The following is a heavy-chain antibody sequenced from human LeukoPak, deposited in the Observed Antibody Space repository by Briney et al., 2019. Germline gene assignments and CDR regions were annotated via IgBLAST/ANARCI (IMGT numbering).Heavy chain of an antibody. CDR2: VLYSGST. J-gene: IGHJ4*02. D-gene: IGHD3-22*01. CDR1: GGSISSYY. CDR3: VGAFSSGYYWEDF. V-gene: IGHV4-39*07. Sequence: SQTLSLTCTVSGGSISSYYWGWIRQPPGKGLEWIGTVLYSGSTYYNPSLKSRVAISLDTSKNRFSLKLTSISAADTAVYYCVGAFSSGYYWEDFWGQGTLFTVSS.